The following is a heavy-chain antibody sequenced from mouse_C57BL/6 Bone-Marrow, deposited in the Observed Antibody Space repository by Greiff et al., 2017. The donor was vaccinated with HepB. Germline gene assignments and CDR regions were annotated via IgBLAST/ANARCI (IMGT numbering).Heavy chain of an antibody. CDR2: IDPSDSYT. Sequence: QVQLQQSGAELARPGASVKLSCKASGYTFTSYWMQWVKQRPGQGLEWIGEIDPSDSYTNYNQKFKGKATLTVDTSSSTAYMQLSSLTSEDSAVYYCARGRRGFAYWGQGTLVTVSA. J-gene: IGHJ3*01. CDR3: ARGRRGFAY. V-gene: IGHV1-50*01. CDR1: GYTFTSYW. D-gene: IGHD6-1*01.